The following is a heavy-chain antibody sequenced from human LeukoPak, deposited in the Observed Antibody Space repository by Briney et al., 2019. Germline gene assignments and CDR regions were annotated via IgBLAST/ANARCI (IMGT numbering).Heavy chain of an antibody. CDR2: INPSGGST. V-gene: IGHV1-46*01. J-gene: IGHJ4*02. CDR1: GYTFTGYY. D-gene: IGHD6-13*01. Sequence: ASVKVSCKASGYTFTGYYMHWVRQAPGQGLEWMGIINPSGGSTSYAQKFQGRVTMTRDTSTSTVYMELSSLRSEDTAVYYCARRVYSSSWSYYFDYWGQGTLVTVSS. CDR3: ARRVYSSSWSYYFDY.